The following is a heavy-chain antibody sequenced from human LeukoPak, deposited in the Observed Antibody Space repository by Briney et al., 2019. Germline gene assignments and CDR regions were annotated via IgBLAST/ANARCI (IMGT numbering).Heavy chain of an antibody. J-gene: IGHJ4*02. D-gene: IGHD2/OR15-2a*01. Sequence: GGSLRLSCAASGFIFPNAWMNWVRQAPGKGLEWVGHIKTKTDGGTTDYAAPVKGRLTISRDNSKDTLFLQMNSLRAEDTAVYYCAREGPRGNSQFDYWGQGTLVTVSS. CDR2: IKTKTDGGTT. V-gene: IGHV3-15*07. CDR1: GFIFPNAW. CDR3: AREGPRGNSQFDY.